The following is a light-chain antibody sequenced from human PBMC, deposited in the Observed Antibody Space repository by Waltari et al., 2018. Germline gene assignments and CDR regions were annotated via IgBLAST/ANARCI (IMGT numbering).Light chain of an antibody. CDR3: NSRDSSGNHVV. Sequence: SVALGQTVRITCQGDSLRSYYASRYQQKPGQAPVLVIYGKNNRASGIPARFPGSSSGNTASVTITGAQAEDEADYYCNSRDSSGNHVVFGGGTKLTVL. CDR2: GKN. J-gene: IGLJ2*01. V-gene: IGLV3-19*01. CDR1: SLRSYY.